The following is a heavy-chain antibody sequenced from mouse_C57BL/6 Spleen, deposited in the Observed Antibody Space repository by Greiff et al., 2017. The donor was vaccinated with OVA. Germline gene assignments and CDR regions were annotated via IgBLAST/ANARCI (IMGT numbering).Heavy chain of an antibody. CDR2: IDPENGDT. CDR1: GFNIKDDY. CDR3: TRGDYGSRGDYYAMDY. D-gene: IGHD1-1*01. Sequence: EVQLQQSGAELVRPGASVKLSCTASGFNIKDDYMHWVKQRPEPGLEWIGWIDPENGDTEYASKFQGKATITADTSSNTAYLQLSSLTSEDTAVYYCTRGDYGSRGDYYAMDYWGQGTSVTVSS. J-gene: IGHJ4*01. V-gene: IGHV14-4*01.